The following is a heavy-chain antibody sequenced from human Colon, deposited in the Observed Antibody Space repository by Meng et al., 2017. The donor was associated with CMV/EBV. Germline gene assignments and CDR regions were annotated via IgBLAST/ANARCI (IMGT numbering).Heavy chain of an antibody. CDR1: GFTFTDHY. CDR2: IRNQANIYTT. CDR3: ARVWRGRWFAP. V-gene: IGHV3-72*01. D-gene: IGHD2-21*01. Sequence: ASGFTFTDHYIDCVRLAPGKGLEWVGRIRNQANIYTTEYAASVNGRFTISRDDSKNSVYLQMNSLKTEDTAVYYCARVWRGRWFAPWGQGTLVTVSS. J-gene: IGHJ5*02.